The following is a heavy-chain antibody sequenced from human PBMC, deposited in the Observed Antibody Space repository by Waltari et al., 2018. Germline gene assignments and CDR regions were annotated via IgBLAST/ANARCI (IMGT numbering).Heavy chain of an antibody. CDR1: GFTFSNVW. J-gene: IGHJ4*02. CDR3: RGFLEWLDNSPVDY. CDR2: IKRKTDGGTI. Sequence: ELQLVESGGGLVKPGGSLRLSCAASGFTFSNVWVTRVRQAPGKGLGWVGRIKRKTDGGTIDYVAPVKGRFTISRDDSKNTLYLQMNSLKTEDTAVYYCRGFLEWLDNSPVDYWGQGTLVTVSS. V-gene: IGHV3-15*07. D-gene: IGHD3-3*01.